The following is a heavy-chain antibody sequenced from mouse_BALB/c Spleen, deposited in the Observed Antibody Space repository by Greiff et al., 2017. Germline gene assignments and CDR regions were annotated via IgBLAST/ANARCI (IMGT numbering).Heavy chain of an antibody. CDR3: TGEVPFAY. J-gene: IGHJ3*01. CDR2: IDPETGGT. V-gene: IGHV1-15*01. CDR1: GYTFTDCE. Sequence: VQLQQSGAELVRPGASVTLSCKASGYTFTDCEMHWVKQTPVHGLEWIGAIDPETGGTAYNQKFKGKATLTADKSSSTAYMELRSLTSEDSAVYYCTGEVPFAYWGQGTLVTVSA.